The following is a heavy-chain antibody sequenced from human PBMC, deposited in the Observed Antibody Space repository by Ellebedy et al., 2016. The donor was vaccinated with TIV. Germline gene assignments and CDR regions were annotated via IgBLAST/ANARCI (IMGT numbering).Heavy chain of an antibody. CDR2: FASDESAT. CDR1: GFTFSSYA. Sequence: GGSLRLSCAASGFTFSSYAMSWVRQAPGKGLVWVSRFASDESATDYADSVKGRFTISRDNAKNTLYLQMNSLRVEDTAVYYCARGGSFSLDVWGQGTTVTVSS. V-gene: IGHV3-74*01. CDR3: ARGGSFSLDV. D-gene: IGHD3-10*01. J-gene: IGHJ6*02.